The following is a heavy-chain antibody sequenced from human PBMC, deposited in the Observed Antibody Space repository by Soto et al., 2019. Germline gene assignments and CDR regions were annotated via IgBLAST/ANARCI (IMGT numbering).Heavy chain of an antibody. CDR1: GYTCTSYS. V-gene: IGHV1-3*01. CDR3: ARDLGDFWSGYYDYYYYYGMDV. CDR2: INAGNGNT. J-gene: IGHJ6*02. Sequence: ASVKVSGKASGYTCTSYSMHWVRQAPGQRLEWMGWINAGNGNTKYSQKFQGRVTITRDTSASTAYMELSSLRSEDTAVYYCARDLGDFWSGYYDYYYYYGMDVWGQGTTVTVFS. D-gene: IGHD3-3*01.